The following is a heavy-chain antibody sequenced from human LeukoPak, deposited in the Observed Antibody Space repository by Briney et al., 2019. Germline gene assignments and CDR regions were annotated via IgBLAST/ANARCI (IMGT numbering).Heavy chain of an antibody. D-gene: IGHD3-22*01. J-gene: IGHJ4*02. Sequence: PSETLSLTCPVSGGSISSGDYYWSWIRQPPGKGLEWIGYIYYSGSTYYNPSLKSRVTISVDTSKNQFSLKLSSVTAADTAVYYCARDRFGGYYDSSRRNYFDYWGQGTLVAVSS. CDR2: IYYSGST. CDR3: ARDRFGGYYDSSRRNYFDY. CDR1: GGSISSGDYY. V-gene: IGHV4-30-4*01.